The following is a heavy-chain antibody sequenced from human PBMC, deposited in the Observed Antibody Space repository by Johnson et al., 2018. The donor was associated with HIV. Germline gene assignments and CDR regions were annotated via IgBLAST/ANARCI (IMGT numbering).Heavy chain of an antibody. CDR3: AKHNGLDSSWPFDAFDI. CDR2: ISYDGSNK. CDR1: GFTFSSYA. V-gene: IGHV3-30-3*02. D-gene: IGHD6-13*01. Sequence: QVQLVESGGGVVQPGRSLRLSCAASGFTFSSYAMHWVRQAPGKGLEWVAVISYDGSNKYYVDSVKGRFTISRDSSKNTLYLQMNSLRPEDTAVYYCAKHNGLDSSWPFDAFDIWGQGTRVTVSS. J-gene: IGHJ3*02.